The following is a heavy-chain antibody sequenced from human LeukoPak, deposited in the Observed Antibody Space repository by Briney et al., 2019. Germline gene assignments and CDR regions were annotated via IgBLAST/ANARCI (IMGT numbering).Heavy chain of an antibody. D-gene: IGHD3-10*01. J-gene: IGHJ3*02. CDR1: GYSFSSYW. Sequence: GESLKISCKGSGYSFSSYWIHWVRQMPGKGLEWMGRIDPSDSYTNYSPSFQGHVTISVDKSISTAYLQLSSLKASDTAIYYCGKTGSGKGNAFDTWGQGTMVTVSS. V-gene: IGHV5-10-1*01. CDR2: IDPSDSYT. CDR3: GKTGSGKGNAFDT.